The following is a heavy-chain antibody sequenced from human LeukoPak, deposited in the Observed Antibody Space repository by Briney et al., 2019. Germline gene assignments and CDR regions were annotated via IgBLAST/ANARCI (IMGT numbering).Heavy chain of an antibody. D-gene: IGHD3-22*01. Sequence: PGGSLRLSCAASGFTFSSYAMHWVRQAPGKGLEWVAVISYDGSNKYYADSVKGRFTISRDNAKNSLYLQMNSLRAEDTAVYYCARGRYYDSSGYFGVGYWGQGTLVTVSS. CDR3: ARGRYYDSSGYFGVGY. V-gene: IGHV3-30-3*01. CDR1: GFTFSSYA. J-gene: IGHJ4*02. CDR2: ISYDGSNK.